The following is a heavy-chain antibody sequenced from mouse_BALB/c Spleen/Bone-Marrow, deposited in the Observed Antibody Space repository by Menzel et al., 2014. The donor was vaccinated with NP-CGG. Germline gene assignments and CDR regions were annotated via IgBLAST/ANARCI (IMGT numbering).Heavy chain of an antibody. CDR1: GFNIKDTY. CDR3: GRLDVFAY. J-gene: IGHJ3*01. V-gene: IGHV14-3*02. CDR2: IDPANGTT. Sequence: EVKLMESGAELVKPGASVKLSCTASGFNIKDTYMHWVKQRPEQGLEWIGRIDPANGTTKYDQKFQGKATITADTSSSTAYLQLSSLTSEDAAVEFCGRLDVFAYWGQGTLLTVSA.